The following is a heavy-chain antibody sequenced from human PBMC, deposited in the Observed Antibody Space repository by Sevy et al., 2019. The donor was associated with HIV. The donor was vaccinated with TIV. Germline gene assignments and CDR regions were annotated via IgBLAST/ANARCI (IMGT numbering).Heavy chain of an antibody. J-gene: IGHJ4*02. V-gene: IGHV3-23*01. CDR3: AGPTPRIAPSSAAFFGY. Sequence: GGSLRLSCAASGFTFSSFAMSWVRHIPGKGLEWVSTINGRGGSAYYADSVKGRFTLSRDNSNNTVFLQMNRLRDEDTAGYYWAGPTPRIAPSSAAFFGYWGQGTLVTVSS. CDR1: GFTFSSFA. CDR2: INGRGGSA. D-gene: IGHD1-26*01.